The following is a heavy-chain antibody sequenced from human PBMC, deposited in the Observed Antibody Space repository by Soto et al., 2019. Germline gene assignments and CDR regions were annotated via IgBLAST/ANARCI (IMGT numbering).Heavy chain of an antibody. Sequence: VGSLRLSCVASGFTFDTYGIHWVRQAPGKGLQWVALISYEGSNTYYADSVRGRFTISRDNSKNTLYLQMNTLRPEDTGLYYCARVTPGNNLYYFSGLDFWGQGTSVTVSS. CDR2: ISYEGSNT. J-gene: IGHJ6*02. D-gene: IGHD1-1*01. CDR3: ARVTPGNNLYYFSGLDF. CDR1: GFTFDTYG. V-gene: IGHV3-30-3*01.